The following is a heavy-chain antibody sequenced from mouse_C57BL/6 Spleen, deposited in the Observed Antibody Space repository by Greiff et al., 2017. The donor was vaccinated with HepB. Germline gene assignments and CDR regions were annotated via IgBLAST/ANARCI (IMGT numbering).Heavy chain of an antibody. CDR2: IRSKSNNYAT. D-gene: IGHD2-3*01. CDR1: GFSFNTYA. J-gene: IGHJ3*01. CDR3: VRHADGYYSCFAY. V-gene: IGHV10-1*01. Sequence: EVKLMESGGGLVQPKGSLKLSCAASGFSFNTYAMNWVRQAPGKGLEWVARIRSKSNNYATYYADSVKDRFTISRDDSESMLYLQMNNLKTEDTAMYYCVRHADGYYSCFAYWGQRTLVTVSA.